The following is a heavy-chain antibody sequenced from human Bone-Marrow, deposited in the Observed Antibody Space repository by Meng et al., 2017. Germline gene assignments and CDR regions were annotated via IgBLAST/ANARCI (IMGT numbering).Heavy chain of an antibody. CDR1: GFTFSSYW. V-gene: IGHV3-7*01. Sequence: GESLKISCAASGFTFSSYWMSWVRQAPGKGLEWVANIKKDGSKKYYVDSVKGRFTISRDNAKNSLYLQMNSLRAEDTAVYYCARDQYQGGYSSSKIFGLTRTKNYYYYGMDVWGQGTMVTVSS. CDR2: IKKDGSKK. CDR3: ARDQYQGGYSSSKIFGLTRTKNYYYYGMDV. D-gene: IGHD6-13*01. J-gene: IGHJ6*02.